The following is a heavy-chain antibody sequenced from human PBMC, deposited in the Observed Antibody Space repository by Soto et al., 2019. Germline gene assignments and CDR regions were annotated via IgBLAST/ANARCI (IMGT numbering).Heavy chain of an antibody. D-gene: IGHD1-26*01. V-gene: IGHV3-23*01. Sequence: EVQLLESGGGLVQPGGSLRLSCAASGFTFSSYAMSWVRQAPGKGLEWVSVISGSGDSTYYADSVKGRFTISRDNSKKTLYLQMTSLRAEASAVYYCARRGSGSYYDYWGQGTLVTVSS. J-gene: IGHJ4*02. CDR2: ISGSGDST. CDR1: GFTFSSYA. CDR3: ARRGSGSYYDY.